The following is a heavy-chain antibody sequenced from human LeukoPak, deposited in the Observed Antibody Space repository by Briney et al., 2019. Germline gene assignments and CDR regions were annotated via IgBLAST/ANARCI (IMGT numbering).Heavy chain of an antibody. J-gene: IGHJ6*02. V-gene: IGHV4-30-2*01. CDR3: ARSCSSTSCYYYGMDV. D-gene: IGHD2-2*01. CDR1: GGSISSGGYS. Sequence: SETLSLTCAVSGGSISSGGYSWSWIRQPPGKGLEWIGYIYHSGSTYSNPSLKSRVTISVSRSKNQFSLKLSSVTAADTAVYYCARSCSSTSCYYYGMDVWGQGTTVTVSS. CDR2: IYHSGST.